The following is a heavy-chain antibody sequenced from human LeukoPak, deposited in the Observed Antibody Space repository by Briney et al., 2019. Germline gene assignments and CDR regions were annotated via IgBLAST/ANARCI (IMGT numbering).Heavy chain of an antibody. J-gene: IGHJ4*02. CDR1: GFTFGDYA. Sequence: GGSLRLSCTASGFTFGDYAMSWIRQAPGKGLEWVGFIRSKAYGETADYAASVKGRFTISRDDSKAIAYLQMNSLRTEDTAVYHCTRDRGAYNLYDYWGQGTLVTVSS. CDR3: TRDRGAYNLYDY. V-gene: IGHV3-49*03. D-gene: IGHD1-1*01. CDR2: IRSKAYGETA.